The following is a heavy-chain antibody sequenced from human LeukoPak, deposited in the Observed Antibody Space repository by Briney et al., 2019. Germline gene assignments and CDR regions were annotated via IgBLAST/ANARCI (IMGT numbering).Heavy chain of an antibody. CDR1: GFTFNSYG. J-gene: IGHJ4*02. CDR3: AKDSLPYCGGDCYGDY. D-gene: IGHD2-21*01. Sequence: PGGSLRHSCAASGFTFNSYGMHWVRQAPGKELAWVAFIRYDGSNKYYADSVKGRFTISRDNSKNTLYLQMNSLRAEDTAVYYCAKDSLPYCGGDCYGDYWGQGTLVTVSS. CDR2: IRYDGSNK. V-gene: IGHV3-30*02.